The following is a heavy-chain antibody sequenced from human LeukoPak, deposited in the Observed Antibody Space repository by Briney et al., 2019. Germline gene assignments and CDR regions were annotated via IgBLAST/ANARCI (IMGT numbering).Heavy chain of an antibody. Sequence: GGSLRLSCAASGFTFSSYGVHWVRQAPGKGLEWVAVIWYDGSNKYYADSVKGRFTISRDNSKNTLYLQVNSLRAEDTAVYYCAKGGKWDVTPFDYWGQGTLVTVSS. J-gene: IGHJ4*02. D-gene: IGHD1-26*01. CDR1: GFTFSSYG. CDR2: IWYDGSNK. V-gene: IGHV3-33*06. CDR3: AKGGKWDVTPFDY.